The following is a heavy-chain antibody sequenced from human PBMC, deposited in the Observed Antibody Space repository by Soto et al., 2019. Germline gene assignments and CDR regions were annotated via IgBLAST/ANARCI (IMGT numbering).Heavy chain of an antibody. D-gene: IGHD3-3*01. Sequence: SETLSLTCAFSGGSISSGGYSWSWIRQPPGKGLEWIGYIYHSGSTYYNPSLKSRVTISVDRSKNQFSLKLSSVTAADTAVYYCARVYAIFGVGPFDPWGQGTLVTVSS. CDR1: GGSISSGGYS. V-gene: IGHV4-30-2*01. CDR2: IYHSGST. CDR3: ARVYAIFGVGPFDP. J-gene: IGHJ5*02.